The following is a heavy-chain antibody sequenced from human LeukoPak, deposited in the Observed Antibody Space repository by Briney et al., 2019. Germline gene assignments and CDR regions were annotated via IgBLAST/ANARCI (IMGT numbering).Heavy chain of an antibody. J-gene: IGHJ4*02. Sequence: GGSLRLSCVGSGFTFSSYTIHWVRQAPGKGPQWVAVISSDGSNTYYVDAVRGRFAISRDNSKNTVFLQMNSLRVEDTGVYFCVREGQLWSDLDSWGQGTLVIVSS. D-gene: IGHD5-18*01. CDR3: VREGQLWSDLDS. CDR2: ISSDGSNT. CDR1: GFTFSSYT. V-gene: IGHV3-30*17.